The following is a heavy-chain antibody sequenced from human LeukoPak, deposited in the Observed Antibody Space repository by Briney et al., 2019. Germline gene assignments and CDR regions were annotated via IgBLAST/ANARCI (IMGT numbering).Heavy chain of an antibody. CDR2: INPNSGGT. CDR1: GYTFTGYY. V-gene: IGHV1-2*06. Sequence: VASVKVSCKASGYTFTGYYMHWVRQAPGQGLEWMGRINPNSGGTNYAQKFQGRVTMTRDTSISTAYMELSRLRSDDTAVYYCAREGGLVPAAIYYYYGMDVWGQGTTVTVSS. CDR3: AREGGLVPAAIYYYYGMDV. D-gene: IGHD2-2*01. J-gene: IGHJ6*02.